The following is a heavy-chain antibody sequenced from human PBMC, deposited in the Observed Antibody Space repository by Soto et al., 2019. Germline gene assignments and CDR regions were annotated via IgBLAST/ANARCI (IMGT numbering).Heavy chain of an antibody. V-gene: IGHV1-18*01. CDR2: ISAYNGNT. J-gene: IGHJ4*02. Sequence: QVQLVQSGAEVKKPGASVKVSCKASSYTFASYGISWVRQAPGQGLEWMGWISAYNGNTNYAQKLQGRGTMTTDTSTSTANMELRSLRSDDTAVYYCARVIAAAADFDYWGQGTLFTVSS. CDR3: ARVIAAAADFDY. CDR1: SYTFASYG. D-gene: IGHD6-13*01.